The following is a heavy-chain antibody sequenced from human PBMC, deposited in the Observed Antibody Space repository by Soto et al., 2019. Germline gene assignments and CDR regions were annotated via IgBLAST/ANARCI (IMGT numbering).Heavy chain of an antibody. CDR3: ARGDYDILTGYVRYYYYGMDV. Sequence: EVQLVESGGGLVQPGGSQRLSCAASGYTVSDHYMDWVRQAPGKGLEWVGRTRNKANSYTTEYAASVKGRFTISRDDSKNSLYLQMNSLKTEDTAVYYCARGDYDILTGYVRYYYYGMDVWGQGTTVTVSS. CDR1: GYTVSDHY. CDR2: TRNKANSYTT. V-gene: IGHV3-72*01. D-gene: IGHD3-9*01. J-gene: IGHJ6*02.